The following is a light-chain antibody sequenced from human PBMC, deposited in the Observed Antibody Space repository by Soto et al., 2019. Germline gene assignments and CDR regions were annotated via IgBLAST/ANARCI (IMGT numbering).Light chain of an antibody. J-gene: IGKJ1*01. CDR1: QSVSSSY. CDR2: GAS. CDR3: QQYGSSPRT. Sequence: EIVLTQSPGTLSLSPGERATLSCRASQSVSSSYLALYQQKPGQAPRLLIYGASSRATGIPDRFSGSGSGTDFTLTISRLEPEDFAVYYFQQYGSSPRTFGQGTKVEIK. V-gene: IGKV3-20*01.